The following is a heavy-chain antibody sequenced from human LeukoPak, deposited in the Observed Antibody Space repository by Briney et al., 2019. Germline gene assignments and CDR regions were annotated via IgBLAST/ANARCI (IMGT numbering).Heavy chain of an antibody. J-gene: IGHJ4*02. CDR3: AKTIVVDTQAGYFDY. CDR2: ISSSGSTI. V-gene: IGHV3-11*01. CDR1: GFTFSDYY. D-gene: IGHD3-22*01. Sequence: PGGSLRLSCAASGFTFSDYYMSWIRQAPGKGLEWVSYISSSGSTIYYAVSVKGRFTISRDNAKNSLYLQMNSLRAEDTAVYYCAKTIVVDTQAGYFDYWGQGTLVTVSS.